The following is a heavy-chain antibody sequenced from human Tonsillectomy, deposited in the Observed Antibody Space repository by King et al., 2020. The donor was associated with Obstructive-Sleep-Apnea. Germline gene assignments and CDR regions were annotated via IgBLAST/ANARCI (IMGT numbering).Heavy chain of an antibody. CDR3: ARHPQHGSGLEFDY. CDR1: GYSFTTYW. V-gene: IGHV5-10-1*01. D-gene: IGHD1-1*01. J-gene: IGHJ4*02. CDR2: IGPSDSFI. Sequence: VQLVESGAEVKKPGESLRISGQGSGYSFTTYWISWVRQMPGKGLEWMGRIGPSDSFIIYSPSFQGHVTIPADKSISTAYLPWSSRKASDTAMYYCARHPQHGSGLEFDYWGQGTLVTVSS.